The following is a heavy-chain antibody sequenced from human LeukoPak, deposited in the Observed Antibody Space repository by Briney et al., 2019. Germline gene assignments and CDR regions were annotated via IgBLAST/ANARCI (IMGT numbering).Heavy chain of an antibody. Sequence: PGGSLRLSCAASGFTFSSYDMPWVRQATGKGLEWVSAIGTAGDTYYPGSVKGRFTISRENAKNSLYLQMNSLRAGDTAVYYCARVDSLGAFDIWGQGTMVTVSS. J-gene: IGHJ3*02. D-gene: IGHD3-9*01. CDR2: IGTAGDT. CDR3: ARVDSLGAFDI. V-gene: IGHV3-13*01. CDR1: GFTFSSYD.